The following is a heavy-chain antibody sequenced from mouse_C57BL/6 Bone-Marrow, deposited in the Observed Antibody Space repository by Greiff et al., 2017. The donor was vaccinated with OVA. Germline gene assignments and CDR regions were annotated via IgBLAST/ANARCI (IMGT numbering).Heavy chain of an antibody. V-gene: IGHV10-1*01. J-gene: IGHJ1*03. CDR3: VRHGGDYDGTNFDV. CDR2: IRSKSNNYAT. D-gene: IGHD2-4*01. CDR1: GFSFNTYA. Sequence: EVQRVESGGGLVQPKGSLKLSCAASGFSFNTYAMNWVRQAPGKGLEWVARIRSKSNNYATYYADSVKDRFTISRDDSESMLYLQMNNLKTEDTAMYYCVRHGGDYDGTNFDVWGTGTTVTVSS.